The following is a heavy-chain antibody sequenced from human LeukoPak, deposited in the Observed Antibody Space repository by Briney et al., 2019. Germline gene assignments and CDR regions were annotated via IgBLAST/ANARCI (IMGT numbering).Heavy chain of an antibody. V-gene: IGHV3-7*01. Sequence: GGSLRLSCGASGFTISRYWMRWVRQAPGKGLEWVANIKQDGSERTYVDSVKGRFTISRDNAKNSLYLQMNSLRVEDTAMYYCARDRGTDWYDPWGQGTLVTVSS. J-gene: IGHJ5*02. CDR3: ARDRGTDWYDP. CDR2: IKQDGSER. CDR1: GFTISRYW. D-gene: IGHD1-1*01.